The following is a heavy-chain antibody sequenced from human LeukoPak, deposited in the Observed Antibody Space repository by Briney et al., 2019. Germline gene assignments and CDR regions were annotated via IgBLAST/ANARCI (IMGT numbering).Heavy chain of an antibody. CDR1: GYSISSGYY. CDR3: ARALWQMAGTDYYYMDV. Sequence: SETLSLTCAVSGYSISSGYYWDWIRQPPGKGLEWIGSIYHSGSTYYNPSLKSRVTISVDTSKNQFSLKLSSVTAADTAVYYCARALWQMAGTDYYYMDVWGKGTTVTVSS. D-gene: IGHD6-19*01. CDR2: IYHSGST. J-gene: IGHJ6*03. V-gene: IGHV4-38-2*01.